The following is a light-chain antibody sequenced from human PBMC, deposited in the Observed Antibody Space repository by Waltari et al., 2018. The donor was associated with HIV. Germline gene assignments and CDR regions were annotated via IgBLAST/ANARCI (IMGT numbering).Light chain of an antibody. V-gene: IGLV2-14*01. CDR1: SSHVADSY. J-gene: IGLJ3*02. Sequence: QSALTQPESVSGSPGQSLTIPCTGTSSHVADSYVSWYQHHTGKAPKLIIYEVSNRPSGVSYRFSGSKSGNTATLTISGLLAEDEADYFCSSYISSATPEFGGGTRLTVL. CDR3: SSYISSATPE. CDR2: EVS.